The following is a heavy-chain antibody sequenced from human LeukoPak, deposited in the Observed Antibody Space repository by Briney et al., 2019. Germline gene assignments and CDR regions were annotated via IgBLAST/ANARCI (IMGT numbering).Heavy chain of an antibody. J-gene: IGHJ4*02. CDR1: GGSISSGDYY. Sequence: SETLSLTCTVSGGSISSGDYYWSWIRQPPGKGLEWIGYIYYSGSTYYNPSLKSRVTISVDTSKNQFSLKLSSVTAADTAVYYCARGNRSYGDYIFDYWGQGTLVTVFS. CDR3: ARGNRSYGDYIFDY. CDR2: IYYSGST. V-gene: IGHV4-30-4*01. D-gene: IGHD4-17*01.